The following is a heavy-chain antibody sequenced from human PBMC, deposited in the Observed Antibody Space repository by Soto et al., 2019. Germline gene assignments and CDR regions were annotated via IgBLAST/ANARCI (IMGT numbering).Heavy chain of an antibody. V-gene: IGHV4-59*12. CDR2: IYHSGTT. Sequence: SETLSLTCTVSGGSLRSNSWSWIRQPPGKGLEWIGYIYHSGTTYYNPSLKSRVTISVDRSKNQFSLKLSSVTAADTAVYYCARVPGPWGQGTLVTVSS. D-gene: IGHD7-27*01. CDR3: ARVPGP. CDR1: GGSLRSNS. J-gene: IGHJ5*02.